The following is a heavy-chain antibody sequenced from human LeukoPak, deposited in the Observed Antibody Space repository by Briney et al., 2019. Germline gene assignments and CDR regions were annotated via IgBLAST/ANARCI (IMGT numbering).Heavy chain of an antibody. CDR3: ASIDYYGSGSYSPYFDY. CDR2: IPYDGSNK. V-gene: IGHV3-30-3*01. J-gene: IGHJ4*02. D-gene: IGHD3-10*01. Sequence: GGSLRLSCAASGFTFSSYATHWVRQAPGKGLEWVAVIPYDGSNKYYADSVKGRFTISRDNSKNTLYLQMNSLRAEDTAVYYCASIDYYGSGSYSPYFDYWGQGTLVTVSS. CDR1: GFTFSSYA.